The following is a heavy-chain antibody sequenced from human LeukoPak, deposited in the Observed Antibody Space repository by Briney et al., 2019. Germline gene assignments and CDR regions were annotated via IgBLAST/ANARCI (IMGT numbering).Heavy chain of an antibody. CDR3: ATQTYALFDY. CDR1: GFSFSSHW. V-gene: IGHV3-7*03. CDR2: ITQDGSDK. J-gene: IGHJ4*02. D-gene: IGHD2-2*01. Sequence: GGSLRLSCVASGFSFSSHWMSWVRQAPEKGLEWVGNITQDGSDKYHADSVKGRFTISRDNAKNSPYLQISSLRAEDTAVYYCATQTYALFDYWGQGTLVTVSS.